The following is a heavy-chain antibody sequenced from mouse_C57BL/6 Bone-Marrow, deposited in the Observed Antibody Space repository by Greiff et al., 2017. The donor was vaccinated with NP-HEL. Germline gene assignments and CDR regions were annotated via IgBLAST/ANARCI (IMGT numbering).Heavy chain of an antibody. D-gene: IGHD2-2*01. CDR2: IDPETGGT. J-gene: IGHJ3*01. CDR3: TREASTMVTPFAY. V-gene: IGHV1-15*01. Sequence: VQLQQSGAELVRPGASVTLSCKASGYTFTDYEMHWVKQTPVHGLEWIGAIDPETGGTAYNQKFKGKAILTADKSSSTAYMELRSLTSEDSAVYYCTREASTMVTPFAYWGQGTLVTVSA. CDR1: GYTFTDYE.